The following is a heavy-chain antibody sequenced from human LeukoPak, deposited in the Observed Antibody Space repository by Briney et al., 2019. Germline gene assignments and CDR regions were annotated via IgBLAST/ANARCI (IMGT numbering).Heavy chain of an antibody. CDR1: GFTVSSNY. Sequence: GGSLRLSCAASGFTVSSNYMSWVRQAPGKRLEWVSVIYSGGGTSYADSVKGRFTISRDNFKNTLYLQMNSLRAEDTAVYYCARDNGEMATHPAFDYWGQGALVTVSS. CDR2: IYSGGGT. V-gene: IGHV3-53*01. J-gene: IGHJ4*02. CDR3: ARDNGEMATHPAFDY. D-gene: IGHD5-24*01.